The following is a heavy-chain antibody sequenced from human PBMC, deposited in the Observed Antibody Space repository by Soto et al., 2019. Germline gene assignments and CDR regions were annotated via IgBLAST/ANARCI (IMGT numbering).Heavy chain of an antibody. CDR2: ISSSSSTI. J-gene: IGHJ6*02. Sequence: PGGSLRLSCAASGFTFSSYSMNWVRQAPGKGLEWVSYISSSSSTIYYADSVKGRFTISRDNAKNSLYLQMNSLRAEDTAVYYCARGESTMVRGHYYYYYGMDVWGQGTTVTVSS. D-gene: IGHD3-10*01. V-gene: IGHV3-48*01. CDR1: GFTFSSYS. CDR3: ARGESTMVRGHYYYYYGMDV.